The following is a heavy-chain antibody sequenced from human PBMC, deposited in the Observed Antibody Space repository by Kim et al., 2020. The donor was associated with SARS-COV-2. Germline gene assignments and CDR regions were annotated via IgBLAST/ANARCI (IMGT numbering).Heavy chain of an antibody. D-gene: IGHD3-16*02. CDR3: ARVGYDYVWGSYRDYYYYYAMEV. CDR1: GFTFSDYY. J-gene: IGHJ6*04. V-gene: IGHV3-11*05. CDR2: ISSSSSYT. Sequence: GGSLRLSCAASGFTFSDYYMSWIRQAPGKGLEWVSYISSSSSYTNYADSVKGRFTISRDNAKNSLYLQMNSLRAEDTAVYYCARVGYDYVWGSYRDYYYYYAMEVWGKGPTVTVSS.